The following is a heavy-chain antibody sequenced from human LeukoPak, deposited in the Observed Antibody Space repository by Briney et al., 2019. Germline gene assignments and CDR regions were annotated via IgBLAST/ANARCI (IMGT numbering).Heavy chain of an antibody. Sequence: GASVKVSCKASGYDFTIFGITGVRRAPGQGLELMVWISPYNGNTRYPQKFQGRSAMTTDTSMTTAYMELRGLRFNDTAVYYCARAGSGSGWYFDYWGQGTPVTVSS. CDR1: GYDFTIFG. CDR2: ISPYNGNT. J-gene: IGHJ4*02. V-gene: IGHV1-18*01. CDR3: ARAGSGSGWYFDY. D-gene: IGHD6-19*01.